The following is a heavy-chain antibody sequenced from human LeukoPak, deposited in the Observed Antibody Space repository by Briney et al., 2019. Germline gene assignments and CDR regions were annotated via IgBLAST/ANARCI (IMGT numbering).Heavy chain of an antibody. CDR3: ARATEDKALDY. CDR2: IYYSGST. CDR1: GGSISNYY. Sequence: SETLSLTCTVSGGSISNYYWSWIRQPPGKGLEWIGYIYYSGSTSYNPSLKSRVTMSVDTSKNQFSLRLSSVTAADTAVYYCARATEDKALDYWGQGTLVTVSS. V-gene: IGHV4-59*01. J-gene: IGHJ4*02.